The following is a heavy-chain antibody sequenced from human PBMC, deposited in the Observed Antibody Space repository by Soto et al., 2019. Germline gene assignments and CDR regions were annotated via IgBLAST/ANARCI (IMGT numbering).Heavy chain of an antibody. CDR3: AREAIVVIPAAHPSNLEH. V-gene: IGHV1-18*01. D-gene: IGHD2-2*01. CDR2: ISAYNGYT. Sequence: QVQLVPSGAEVKKPGASVKVSCKASGYTFAKYGISWVRQAPGQGLEWMGWISAYNGYTNHAQKFQGRVVMTTDTSTSTAYMALRSLRADDTAMYACAREAIVVIPAAHPSNLEHWGQGTLVTVSS. J-gene: IGHJ4*02. CDR1: GYTFAKYG.